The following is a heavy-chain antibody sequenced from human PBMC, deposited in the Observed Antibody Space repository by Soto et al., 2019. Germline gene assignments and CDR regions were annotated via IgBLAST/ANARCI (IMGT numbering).Heavy chain of an antibody. Sequence: SVKVSCKASGFTFTSSAMQWVRQARGQRLEWIGWIVVGSGNTNYAQKFQERVTITRDMSTSTAYMELSSLRSEDTAVYYCAAGQYDILTGSPPVPVYYYYYMDVWGKGTTVTVSS. CDR1: GFTFTSSA. CDR2: IVVGSGNT. CDR3: AAGQYDILTGSPPVPVYYYYYMDV. J-gene: IGHJ6*03. D-gene: IGHD3-9*01. V-gene: IGHV1-58*02.